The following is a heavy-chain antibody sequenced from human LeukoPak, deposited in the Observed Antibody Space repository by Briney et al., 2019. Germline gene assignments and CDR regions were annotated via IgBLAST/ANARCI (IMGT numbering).Heavy chain of an antibody. CDR3: ARGGSGNYY. J-gene: IGHJ4*02. CDR1: GYTFIGYY. D-gene: IGHD3-10*01. CDR2: INPNSGGT. Sequence: RASVKVSCKASGYTFIGYYIHWVRQAPGQGLEWMGWINPNSGGTNFAQKFLGRVTMTRDTSISTAYMELSRLRSDDTAMYYCARGGSGNYYWGQGTLVTVSS. V-gene: IGHV1-2*02.